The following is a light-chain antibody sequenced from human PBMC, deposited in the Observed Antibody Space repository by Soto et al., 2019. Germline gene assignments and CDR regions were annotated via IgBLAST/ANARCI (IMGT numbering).Light chain of an antibody. CDR2: DAS. V-gene: IGKV1-12*01. CDR1: QSISSW. J-gene: IGKJ5*01. CDR3: QQANTFPVT. Sequence: TQSPGTLSASVGDRVTITCRASQSISSWLAWYQQKPGKAPKLLIYDASNLQSGVPSRFSGSGSGTDFTLTINSLQPEDFATYYCQQANTFPVTFGQGTRLEIK.